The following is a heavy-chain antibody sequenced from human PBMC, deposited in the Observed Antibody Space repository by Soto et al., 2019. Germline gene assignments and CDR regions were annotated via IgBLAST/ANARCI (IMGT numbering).Heavy chain of an antibody. D-gene: IGHD2-21*01. CDR2: INEGGSGK. V-gene: IGHV3-7*01. CDR3: ARVKENWDGEGKFYCFDP. J-gene: IGHJ5*02. Sequence: GGSLRLSCTGSGFTFSSYWMSWVRQAPGKGLEWVANINEGGSGKYYGDSVRGRFTLSRDNTENALFLQMNSLRVEDTAVYYCARVKENWDGEGKFYCFDPWGQGTLVTVSS. CDR1: GFTFSSYW.